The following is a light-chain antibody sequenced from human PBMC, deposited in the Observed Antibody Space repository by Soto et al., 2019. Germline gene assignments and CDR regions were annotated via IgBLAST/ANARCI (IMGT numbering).Light chain of an antibody. Sequence: EIVLTQSPVTLSLSAGERATLSCRASQSVSRDLAWYQQKPDQAPRLLIYDAFNRATGIPARFSGSGSGRAFPLTVGSLETEDFAVYFCQQYHIWPSWAFGQGTKVDI. J-gene: IGKJ1*01. CDR2: DAF. CDR3: QQYHIWPSWA. CDR1: QSVSRD. V-gene: IGKV3-11*02.